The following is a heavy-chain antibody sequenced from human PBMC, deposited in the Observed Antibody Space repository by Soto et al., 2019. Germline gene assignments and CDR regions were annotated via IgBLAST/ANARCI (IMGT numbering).Heavy chain of an antibody. CDR1: GGSISSGPYS. J-gene: IGHJ5*02. Sequence: SETLSLTCTVSGGSISSGPYSWGWIRQPPGEGLEWIGTFHYSESTYYNPSLKSRVTISVDTSKNQFSLKLSSVTAADTAVYYCARVALGYCSSTSCYGFDPWGQGTLVTVSS. V-gene: IGHV4-39*07. CDR3: ARVALGYCSSTSCYGFDP. CDR2: FHYSEST. D-gene: IGHD2-2*03.